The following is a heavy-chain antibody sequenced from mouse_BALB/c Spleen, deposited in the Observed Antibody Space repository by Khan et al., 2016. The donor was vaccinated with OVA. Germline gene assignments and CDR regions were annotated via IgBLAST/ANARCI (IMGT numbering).Heavy chain of an antibody. CDR3: ERAWAMDC. CDR1: GFTFSDYG. J-gene: IGHJ4*01. V-gene: IGHV5-15*02. Sequence: EVELVESGGGLVQPGGSRKLSCAASGFTFSDYGMAWVRQAPGKGPEWVAFISNLTHSIYYAATVTGRFTISRENAKNTLYLEMSSLRSEDTAMYHYERAWAMDCWGQGTSVTVSS. CDR2: ISNLTHSI.